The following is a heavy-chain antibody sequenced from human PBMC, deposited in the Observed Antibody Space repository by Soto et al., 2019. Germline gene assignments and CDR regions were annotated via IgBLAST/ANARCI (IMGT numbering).Heavy chain of an antibody. CDR1: GYSFSDYD. CDR3: AKEQIVATIIEGNWFDP. V-gene: IGHV1-8*01. D-gene: IGHD5-12*01. J-gene: IGHJ5*02. CDR2: MNPNSGNA. Sequence: ASVKFSCTASGYSFSDYDINWVRQATGQGPEWMGWMNPNSGNAGYAQKFQGRVTMTRNTSISTAYMELSSLRAEDTAVYYCAKEQIVATIIEGNWFDPWGQGTLVTVSS.